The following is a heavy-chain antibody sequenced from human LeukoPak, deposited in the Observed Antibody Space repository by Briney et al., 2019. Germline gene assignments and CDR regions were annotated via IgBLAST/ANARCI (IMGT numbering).Heavy chain of an antibody. CDR3: ARPVDLPHVFDI. CDR1: GYTFTSYD. J-gene: IGHJ3*02. Sequence: GASVKVSCKASGYTFTSYDINWVRQATGQGLEWMGWMNPNSGNTGYAQKFQGRVTMTRNTSISTAYMELSSLRSEDTAVYYCARPVDLPHVFDIWGQGTMVTVSS. CDR2: MNPNSGNT. D-gene: IGHD3-9*01. V-gene: IGHV1-8*01.